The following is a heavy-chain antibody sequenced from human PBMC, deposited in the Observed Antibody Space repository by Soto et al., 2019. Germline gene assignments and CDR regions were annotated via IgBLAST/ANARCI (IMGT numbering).Heavy chain of an antibody. J-gene: IGHJ6*03. CDR2: INGDGSTT. V-gene: IGHV3-74*01. Sequence: GGSLRLSCAASGFNFNFYWMHWVRQAPGKGLVWVSRINGDGSTTYYADSVKGRFTISRDNSKNTLYLQMDSLRVEDTAVYYCAKKVVRGVIRYYYMDVWGKGTTVTVSS. CDR1: GFNFNFYW. CDR3: AKKVVRGVIRYYYMDV. D-gene: IGHD3-10*01.